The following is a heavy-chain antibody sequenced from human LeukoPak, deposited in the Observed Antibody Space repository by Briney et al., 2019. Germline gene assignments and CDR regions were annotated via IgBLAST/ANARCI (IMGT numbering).Heavy chain of an antibody. J-gene: IGHJ4*02. Sequence: PGGSLRLSCAASGFTFSSFEMHWVRQAPGKGLECISYISSGASSKSYADSVKGRFTISRDNAKNSLDLQMNSLRAEDTAVYYCARDTGGCLGNWGQGTLVTVSS. V-gene: IGHV3-48*03. CDR3: ARDTGGCLGN. CDR2: ISSGASSK. D-gene: IGHD2-15*01. CDR1: GFTFSSFE.